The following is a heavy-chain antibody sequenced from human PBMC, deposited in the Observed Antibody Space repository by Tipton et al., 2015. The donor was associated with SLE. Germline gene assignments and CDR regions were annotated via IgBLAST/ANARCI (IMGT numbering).Heavy chain of an antibody. CDR3: ASLYSSSSRYFDY. CDR2: IYTNGDT. CDR1: GGSISSGSYS. Sequence: TLSLTCTVSGGSISSGSYSWTWIRQPAGKGLEWIGRIYTNGDTNYNPSLKTRVTMSVDTSKNQFSLKLNSVTAADTAVYYCASLYSSSSRYFDYWGQGTLVTVSS. J-gene: IGHJ4*02. D-gene: IGHD6-6*01. V-gene: IGHV4-61*02.